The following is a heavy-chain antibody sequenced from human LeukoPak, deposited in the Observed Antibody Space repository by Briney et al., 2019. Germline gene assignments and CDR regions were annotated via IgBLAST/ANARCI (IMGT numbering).Heavy chain of an antibody. V-gene: IGHV3-49*04. CDR3: TRDSPHVSEGY. Sequence: GGSLRLSCTTTGLTRGDYAMSWVRQAPGKGPQSSGFIRSKAYGGTTEYAASVEGRFTVSRDDSKNIAYLQMNSLTTEDTAVYYCTRDSPHVSEGYWGQGTLVTVSS. CDR2: IRSKAYGGTT. CDR1: GLTRGDYA. J-gene: IGHJ4*02. D-gene: IGHD2/OR15-2a*01.